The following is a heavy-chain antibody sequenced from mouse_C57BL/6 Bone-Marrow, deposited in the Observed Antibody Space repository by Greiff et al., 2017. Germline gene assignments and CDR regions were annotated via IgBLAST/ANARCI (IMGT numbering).Heavy chain of an antibody. Sequence: VQRVESGPGLVAPSQSLSITCTVSGFSLTSYAISWVRQPPGKGLEWLGVIWTGGGTNYNSALKSRLSISKDNSKSQVFLKMNSLQTDDTARYYCARPYYGNYDWYFDVWGTGTTVTVSS. D-gene: IGHD2-10*01. V-gene: IGHV2-9-1*01. J-gene: IGHJ1*03. CDR2: IWTGGGT. CDR1: GFSLTSYA. CDR3: ARPYYGNYDWYFDV.